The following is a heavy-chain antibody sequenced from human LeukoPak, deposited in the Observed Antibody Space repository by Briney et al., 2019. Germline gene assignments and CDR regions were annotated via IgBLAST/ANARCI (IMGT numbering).Heavy chain of an antibody. V-gene: IGHV1-69*13. CDR3: ARAGNFRHYYDSSGYYLDY. CDR2: IIPIFGTA. Sequence: SVKVSCKASGGTFSSYAISWVRQAPGQGLEWMGGIIPIFGTANYAQKFQGRVTITADESTSTAYMELSSLRSEDTAVYYCARAGNFRHYYDSSGYYLDYWGQGTLVTVSS. J-gene: IGHJ4*02. D-gene: IGHD3-22*01. CDR1: GGTFSSYA.